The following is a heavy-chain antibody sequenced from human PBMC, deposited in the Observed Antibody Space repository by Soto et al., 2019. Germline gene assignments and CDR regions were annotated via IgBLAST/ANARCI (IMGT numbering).Heavy chain of an antibody. CDR1: GYTFTSYG. CDR2: ISAYNGNT. Sequence: ASVKVSCKASGYTFTSYGISWVRQAPGQGLEWMGWISAYNGNTNYAQKLQGRVTMTTDTSTSTACMELRSLRSDDTAVYYRATLQVVAATFDYYYYGMDVWGQGTTVTVSS. V-gene: IGHV1-18*04. CDR3: ATLQVVAATFDYYYYGMDV. J-gene: IGHJ6*02. D-gene: IGHD2-15*01.